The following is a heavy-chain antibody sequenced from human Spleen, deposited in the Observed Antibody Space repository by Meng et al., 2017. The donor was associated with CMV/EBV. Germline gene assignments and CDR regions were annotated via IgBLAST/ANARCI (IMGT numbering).Heavy chain of an antibody. CDR1: GFAFSSFS. D-gene: IGHD1-1*01. V-gene: IGHV3-48*04. J-gene: IGHJ3*02. CDR3: ARSFTTGTRFDAFDI. CDR2: IRSSSTSI. Sequence: GGSLRLSCTASGFAFSSFSMNWVRQAPGKGLEWVAYIRSSSTSIYYADSVRGRFTISRDNAKNSLYLQMNSLRAEDTAVYYCARSFTTGTRFDAFDIWGQGTMVTVSS.